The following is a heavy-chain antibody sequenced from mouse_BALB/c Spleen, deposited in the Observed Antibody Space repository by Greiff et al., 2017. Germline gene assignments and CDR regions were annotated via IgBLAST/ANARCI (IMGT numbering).Heavy chain of an antibody. Sequence: VQLQQSAAELARPGASVKMSCKASGYTFTSYTMHWVKQRPGQGLEWIGYINPSSGYTEYNQKFKDKTTLTADKSSSTAYMQLSSLTSEDSAVYYCARNRYREYYYAMDYWGQGTSVTVSS. D-gene: IGHD2-14*01. CDR2: INPSSGYT. J-gene: IGHJ4*01. CDR1: GYTFTSYT. CDR3: ARNRYREYYYAMDY. V-gene: IGHV1-4*02.